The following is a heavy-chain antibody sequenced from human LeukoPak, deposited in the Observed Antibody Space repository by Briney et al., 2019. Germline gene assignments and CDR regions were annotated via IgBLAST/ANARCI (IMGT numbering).Heavy chain of an antibody. V-gene: IGHV1-8*01. CDR3: ARASGEAVTTYPYYYYGMDV. D-gene: IGHD4-17*01. CDR1: GYTFTSYD. Sequence: ASVKVSCKASGYTFTSYDINWVRQATGQGLEWMGWMNPNSGNTGYAQKFQGRVTMTRNTSISTAYMELGSLRSEDTAAYYCARASGEAVTTYPYYYYGMDVWGQGTTVTVSS. J-gene: IGHJ6*02. CDR2: MNPNSGNT.